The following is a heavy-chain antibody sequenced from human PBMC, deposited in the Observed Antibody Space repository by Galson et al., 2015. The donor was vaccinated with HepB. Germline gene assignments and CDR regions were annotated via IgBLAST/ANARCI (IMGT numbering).Heavy chain of an antibody. CDR2: ISYDGSNK. V-gene: IGHV3-30-3*01. J-gene: IGHJ3*02. CDR1: GFTFSSYA. CDR3: ARAEQSLRGNDAFDI. Sequence: SLRLSCAASGFTFSSYAMHWVRQAPGKGLEWVAVISYDGSNKYYADSVKGRFTISRDNSKNTLYLQMNSLRAEDTAVYYCARAEQSLRGNDAFDIWGQGTMVTVSS. D-gene: IGHD6-19*01.